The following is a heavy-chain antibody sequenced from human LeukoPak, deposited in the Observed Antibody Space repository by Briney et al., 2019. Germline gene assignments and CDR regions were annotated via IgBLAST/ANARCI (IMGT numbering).Heavy chain of an antibody. V-gene: IGHV3-7*01. Sequence: GGSLRLSCAASGFTFSSYGMHWVRQAPGKGLEWVANIKQDGSEKHYVDSVKGRLTISRDNAKNSLYLQMSSLRAEDTAVYYCTRVEETATTAAIIRKYSYYYYMDVWGKGNTVTVSS. CDR2: IKQDGSEK. CDR1: GFTFSSYG. D-gene: IGHD4-11*01. J-gene: IGHJ6*03. CDR3: TRVEETATTAAIIRKYSYYYYMDV.